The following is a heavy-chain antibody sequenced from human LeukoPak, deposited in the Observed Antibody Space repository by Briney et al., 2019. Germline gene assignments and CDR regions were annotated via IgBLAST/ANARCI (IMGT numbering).Heavy chain of an antibody. D-gene: IGHD6-19*01. V-gene: IGHV4-4*02. CDR3: ARWGAVAGSYGMDV. CDR1: GGSISSGDYY. CDR2: IYHSGST. Sequence: PSETLSLTCTVSGGSISSGDYYWSWVRQPPGKGLEWIGEIYHSGSTNYNPSLKSRVTISVDKSKNQFSLKLSSVTAADTAVYYCARWGAVAGSYGMDVWGQGTTVTVSS. J-gene: IGHJ6*02.